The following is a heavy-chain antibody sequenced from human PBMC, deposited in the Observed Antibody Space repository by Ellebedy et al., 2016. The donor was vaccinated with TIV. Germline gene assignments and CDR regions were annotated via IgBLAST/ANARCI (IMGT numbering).Heavy chain of an antibody. CDR3: ARSFYSRGGQY. Sequence: ETLSLTCTVSGGSVSSGSYYWSWIRQPPGKALEWLAHIFSNDEKSYSTSLKSRLTISKDTSQSQVVLTMTNMDPVDTATYYCARSFYSRGGQYWGQGTLVTVSS. V-gene: IGHV2-26*01. J-gene: IGHJ4*02. CDR2: IFSNDEK. D-gene: IGHD6-13*01. CDR1: GGSVSSGSYY.